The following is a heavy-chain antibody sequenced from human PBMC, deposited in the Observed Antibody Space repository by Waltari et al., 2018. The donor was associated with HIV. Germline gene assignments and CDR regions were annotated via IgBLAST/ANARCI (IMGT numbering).Heavy chain of an antibody. CDR1: GFVFSDFY. D-gene: IGHD2-21*02. CDR3: ASPGPYCGGDCYLD. CDR2: MSSSATTI. J-gene: IGHJ4*02. Sequence: QVQLVESGGGLVKPGGSLRLSCAASGFVFSDFYMSWFRQAPGKGLEWISYMSSSATTIYYRDSVKGRFTISRDNAKNSLSLQMNSLRAEDTAVYYCASPGPYCGGDCYLDWGPGTLVTVSS. V-gene: IGHV3-11*01.